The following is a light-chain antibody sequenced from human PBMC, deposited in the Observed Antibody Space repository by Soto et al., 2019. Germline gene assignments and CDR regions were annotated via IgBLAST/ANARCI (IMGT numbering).Light chain of an antibody. CDR1: QSFRGL. CDR2: GAS. V-gene: IGKV3-15*01. J-gene: IGKJ5*01. CDR3: QQYNNWPLT. Sequence: EVVLTQSPVTLSLSPGERATLSCRASQSFRGLLAWYQQKPGQAPRLLIYGASTRATGIPARFSGSGSGTEFTLTISSLQSEDFAVYYCQQYNNWPLTFGQGTRLEIK.